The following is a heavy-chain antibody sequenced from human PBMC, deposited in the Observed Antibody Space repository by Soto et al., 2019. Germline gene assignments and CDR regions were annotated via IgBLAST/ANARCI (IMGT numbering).Heavy chain of an antibody. CDR1: GYTFTSYD. CDR3: AREAPHITGTTYGSWFYYYGMDV. V-gene: IGHV1-8*01. CDR2: MNPNSGNT. J-gene: IGHJ6*02. Sequence: ASVKVSCKASGYTFTSYDINWVRQATGQGLEWMGWMNPNSGNTGYAQKFQGRVTMTRNTSISTAYMELSSLRSEDTAVYYCAREAPHITGTTYGSWFYYYGMDVWGQGTTVT. D-gene: IGHD1-7*01.